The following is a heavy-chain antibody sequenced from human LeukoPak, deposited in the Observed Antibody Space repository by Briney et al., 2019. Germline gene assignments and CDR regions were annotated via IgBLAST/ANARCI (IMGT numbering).Heavy chain of an antibody. CDR3: ARRKGRYSYVPTDYFDY. Sequence: SETLSLTYAVYGGSFSGYYWSWIRQPPGKGLEWIGEINHSGSTNYNPSLKSRVTVSVDTSKNQFSLKLSSVTAADTAVYYCARRKGRYSYVPTDYFDYWGQGTLVTVSS. J-gene: IGHJ4*02. V-gene: IGHV4-34*01. D-gene: IGHD5-18*01. CDR1: GGSFSGYY. CDR2: INHSGST.